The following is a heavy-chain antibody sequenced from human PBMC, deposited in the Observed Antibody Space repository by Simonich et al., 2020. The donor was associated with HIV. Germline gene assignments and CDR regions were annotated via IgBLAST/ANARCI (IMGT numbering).Heavy chain of an antibody. CDR2: IKHSGST. CDR1: GGSFSGYY. Sequence: QVHLQQWGAGLLKPSETLSLTCAVYGGSFSGYYWTGLCLPPGKGLEWIGEIKHSGSTDYNPSLKSRVTISVDTSKNQFSLNLSSVTAADTAVYYCARRGGFHFDYWGQGTLVTVSS. V-gene: IGHV4-34*01. D-gene: IGHD3-10*01. CDR3: ARRGGFHFDY. J-gene: IGHJ4*02.